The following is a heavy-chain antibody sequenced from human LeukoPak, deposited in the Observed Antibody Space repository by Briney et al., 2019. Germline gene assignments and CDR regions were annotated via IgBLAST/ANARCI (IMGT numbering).Heavy chain of an antibody. CDR3: ARDYDILTGHYYSYMDV. D-gene: IGHD3-9*01. J-gene: IGHJ6*03. V-gene: IGHV3-30*03. Sequence: PGGSLRLSCEASGFTFVSYNMNWVRQAPGKGLEWGAVISYDGSNKYYADSVKGRFTISRDNSKNTLYLQMNSLRAEDTAVYYCARDYDILTGHYYSYMDVWGKGTTVTVSS. CDR2: ISYDGSNK. CDR1: GFTFVSYN.